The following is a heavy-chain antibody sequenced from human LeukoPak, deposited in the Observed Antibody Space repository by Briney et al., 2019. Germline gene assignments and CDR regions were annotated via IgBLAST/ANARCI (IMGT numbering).Heavy chain of an antibody. J-gene: IGHJ4*02. V-gene: IGHV4-39*07. CDR2: IYYSGST. D-gene: IGHD3-22*01. CDR3: ARDLYDSSGYKYYFGY. Sequence: SETLSLTCTVSGGSISSSSYYWGWIRQPPGKGLEWIGSIYYSGSTYYNPSLKSRVTISVDTSKNQFSLKLSSVTAADTAVYYRARDLYDSSGYKYYFGYWGQGTLVTVSS. CDR1: GGSISSSSYY.